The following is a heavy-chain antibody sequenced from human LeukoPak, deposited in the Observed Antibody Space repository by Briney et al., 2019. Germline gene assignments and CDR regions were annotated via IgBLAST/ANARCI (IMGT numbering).Heavy chain of an antibody. Sequence: GGSLRLSCAASGFTFSNYWMGWVRQAPGKGLEWVANIKQDGSEKRYVDPVKGRFTISRDNAKNSLYLQMDSLRAEDTAVYYCARAPATNEWRCMDYWGQGTLVTVSS. CDR3: ARAPATNEWRCMDY. D-gene: IGHD2-8*02. CDR2: IKQDGSEK. J-gene: IGHJ4*02. V-gene: IGHV3-7*01. CDR1: GFTFSNYW.